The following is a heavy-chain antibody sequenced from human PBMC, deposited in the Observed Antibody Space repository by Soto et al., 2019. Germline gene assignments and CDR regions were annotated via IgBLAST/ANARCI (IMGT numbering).Heavy chain of an antibody. CDR2: INHSGST. Sequence: SETLSLTCAVYVGSFSGYYWSRIRQPPGKGLEWIWEINHSGSTTYNPSLKSRVTISVATSKNQFSLKLSSVTAADTAVYYCPIPQREYAPRGFDPLAQGALVTFSA. V-gene: IGHV4-34*01. CDR1: VGSFSGYY. D-gene: IGHD6-25*01. J-gene: IGHJ5*02. CDR3: PIPQREYAPRGFDP.